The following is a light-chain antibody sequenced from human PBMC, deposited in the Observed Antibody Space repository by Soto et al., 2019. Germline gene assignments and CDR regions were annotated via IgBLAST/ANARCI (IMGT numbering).Light chain of an antibody. J-gene: IGLJ1*01. CDR1: SNDVGGYNY. Sequence: QYAVTQPASVSGSPGQSINISCTGTSNDVGGYNYVSWYQQHPGKAPKLMIYDVSNRPSGVSNRFSGSKSGNTASLTISGLQAEDEADYYCSSYTSSSTYVFGTGTKVTVL. CDR3: SSYTSSSTYV. V-gene: IGLV2-14*01. CDR2: DVS.